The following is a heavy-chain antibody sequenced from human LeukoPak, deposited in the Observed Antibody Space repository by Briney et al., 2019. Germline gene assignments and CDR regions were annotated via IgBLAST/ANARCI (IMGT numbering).Heavy chain of an antibody. CDR3: ASVPYGNFDY. J-gene: IGHJ4*02. CDR1: GGSISSSSYY. D-gene: IGHD4-17*01. Sequence: SETLSLTCTVSGGSISSSSYYWGWIRQPPGKGLEWIGSIYYSGSTYYNPSLKSRVTISVDTSKNQFSLKLSSVTAADTAVYYCASVPYGNFDYWGQGTLVTVSS. V-gene: IGHV4-39*07. CDR2: IYYSGST.